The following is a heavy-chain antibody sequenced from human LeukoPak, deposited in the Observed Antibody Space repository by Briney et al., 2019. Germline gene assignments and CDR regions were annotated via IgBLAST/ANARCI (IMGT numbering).Heavy chain of an antibody. CDR3: AKGRRSSGWYMGYFDY. Sequence: GGSLRLSCAASGFTFSSYWMSWVRQAPGKGPEWVANIKQDGGEEYYVDSVKGRFTISRDNAKDSLYLQMNSLRAEDTAVYYCAKGRRSSGWYMGYFDYWGQGTLVTVSS. D-gene: IGHD6-19*01. CDR2: IKQDGGEE. V-gene: IGHV3-7*03. J-gene: IGHJ4*02. CDR1: GFTFSSYW.